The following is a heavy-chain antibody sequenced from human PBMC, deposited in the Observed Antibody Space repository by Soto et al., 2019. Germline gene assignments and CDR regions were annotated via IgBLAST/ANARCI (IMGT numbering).Heavy chain of an antibody. J-gene: IGHJ5*02. Sequence: ETLSLTCTVSGGSISRSSYSWAWIRQPPGKGLEWIGTLYYSGNTYYNPSLKSRVTISVDTSKNQFSLKLSSVTAADTAVYYCATRQGGSYNWFDPWGRGTLVTVSS. CDR2: LYYSGNT. D-gene: IGHD2-15*01. CDR3: ATRQGGSYNWFDP. CDR1: GGSISRSSYS. V-gene: IGHV4-39*01.